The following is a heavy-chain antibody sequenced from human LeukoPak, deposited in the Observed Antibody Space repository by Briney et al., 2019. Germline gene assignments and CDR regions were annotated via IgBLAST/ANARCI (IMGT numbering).Heavy chain of an antibody. Sequence: GGSLRLSCAASGFTFSTYDMHWVRQAPGKGLEWVTFIRYDGSNEYYADSVKGRFTISRDNSKNTLYLQMNSLRDEDTAMYYCTKGRWTDTPINRPFGHWGQGTLVTVSS. D-gene: IGHD5-18*01. V-gene: IGHV3-30*02. CDR1: GFTFSTYD. CDR3: TKGRWTDTPINRPFGH. CDR2: IRYDGSNE. J-gene: IGHJ4*02.